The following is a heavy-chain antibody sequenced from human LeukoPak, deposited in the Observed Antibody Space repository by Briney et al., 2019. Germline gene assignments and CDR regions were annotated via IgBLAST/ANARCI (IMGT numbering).Heavy chain of an antibody. CDR2: IYYRGST. Sequence: SETLSLTCTVSGGSISSYYWTWMRQPPGKGVEWIGYIYYRGSTNYNPSLKSRVTMSVDTSKNQFSLKLSSVTAADTAVYYCAKGSLVVAATPDYWGQGTLVTVSS. J-gene: IGHJ4*02. D-gene: IGHD2-15*01. V-gene: IGHV4-59*01. CDR3: AKGSLVVAATPDY. CDR1: GGSISSYY.